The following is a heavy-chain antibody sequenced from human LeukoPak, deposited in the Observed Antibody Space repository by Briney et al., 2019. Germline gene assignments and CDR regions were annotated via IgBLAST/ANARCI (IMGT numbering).Heavy chain of an antibody. Sequence: PSETLSLTCGVYGGSFSSYYWTWIRQPPGKGLEGIGEITQSGRTKYNPSLKGRVTIAADPSTNQFSLRLTSVTRADTGFYYCANALPRMPFDIWGQGAMVTVS. CDR2: ITQSGRT. D-gene: IGHD2-15*01. CDR1: GGSFSSYY. CDR3: ANALPRMPFDI. J-gene: IGHJ3*02. V-gene: IGHV4-34*01.